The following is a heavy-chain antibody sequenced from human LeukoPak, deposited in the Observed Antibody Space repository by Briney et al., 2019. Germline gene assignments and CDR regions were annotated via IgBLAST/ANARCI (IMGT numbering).Heavy chain of an antibody. V-gene: IGHV1-69*01. D-gene: IGHD4-11*01. CDR3: AVSSTAMDV. CDR2: IIPIFNTA. J-gene: IGHJ6*03. Sequence: ASVNVSCKASGGTFSNYAISWVRQAPGQGLEWMGGIIPIFNTAKYAQKFQGRVTITADESTSTAYMELSSLSSEDTAVYYCAVSSTAMDVWGKXTTVTVSS. CDR1: GGTFSNYA.